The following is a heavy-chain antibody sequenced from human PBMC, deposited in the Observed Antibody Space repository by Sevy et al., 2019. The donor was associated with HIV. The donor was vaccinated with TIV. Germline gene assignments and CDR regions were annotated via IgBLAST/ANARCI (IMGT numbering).Heavy chain of an antibody. J-gene: IGHJ4*02. CDR2: IYYTGSS. CDR1: GVSISPYY. Sequence: SETLSLTCTVSGVSISPYYWTWVRQPPGKGLEWIGYIYYTGSSDHNSSLKSRVTTSVDTSKNQFSLRLTSVTAADTXXXXXXXXXXXXXXLDYFDSWGQGTLVTVSS. CDR3: XXXXXXXXXLDYFDS. V-gene: IGHV4-59*01.